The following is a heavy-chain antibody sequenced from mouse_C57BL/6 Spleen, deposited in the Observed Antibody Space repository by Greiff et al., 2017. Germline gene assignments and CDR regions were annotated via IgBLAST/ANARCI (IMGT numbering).Heavy chain of an antibody. J-gene: IGHJ3*01. D-gene: IGHD2-4*01. CDR3: AREGDSYDSWFAY. CDR2: INPNNGGT. V-gene: IGHV1-18*01. Sequence: VQLQQSGPELVKPGASVKIPCTASGYTFTDYNLDWVKQSHGKSLEWIGDINPNNGGTIYNQKFKGKATLTVDKSSSTAYMELRSLTSEDTAVYYCAREGDSYDSWFAYWGQGTLVTVSA. CDR1: GYTFTDYN.